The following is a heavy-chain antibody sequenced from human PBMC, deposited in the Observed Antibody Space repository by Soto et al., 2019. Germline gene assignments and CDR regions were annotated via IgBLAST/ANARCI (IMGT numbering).Heavy chain of an antibody. V-gene: IGHV4-39*01. D-gene: IGHD2-15*01. J-gene: IGHJ5*02. Sequence: SETLSLTCTVSGGSISSSSYYWGWIRQPPGKGLEWIGSIYYSGSTYYNPSLKSRVTISVETSKNQFSLKLSSVTAADTAVYYCAGQTLYGLVARAYGGGNWFDPWGQGTLVTVSS. CDR3: AGQTLYGLVARAYGGGNWFDP. CDR1: GGSISSSSYY. CDR2: IYYSGST.